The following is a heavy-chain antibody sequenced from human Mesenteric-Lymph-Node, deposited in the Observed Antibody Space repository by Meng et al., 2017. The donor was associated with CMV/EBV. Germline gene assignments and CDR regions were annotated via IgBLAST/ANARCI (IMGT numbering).Heavy chain of an antibody. CDR3: ARSPSVTPYDY. D-gene: IGHD4-17*01. J-gene: IGHJ4*02. V-gene: IGHV4-34*01. CDR1: GGSFSGYY. CDR2: INHSGST. Sequence: SETLSLTCAVYGGSFSGYYWSWIRQPPGKGLEWIGEINHSGSTNYNPSLKSRITISVDTSKSQFSLKVRSVTAADTAVYYCARSPSVTPYDYWGQGTPVTVSS.